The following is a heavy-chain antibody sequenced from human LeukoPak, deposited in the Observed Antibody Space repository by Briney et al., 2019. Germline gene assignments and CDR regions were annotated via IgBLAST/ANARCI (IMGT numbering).Heavy chain of an antibody. CDR3: ARDGSGWSNWFDP. CDR2: ISTSSSYI. Sequence: GGSLRLSCAASGFTFSSYAMSWVRQAPGKGLEWVSPISTSSSYIYYADSVKGRFTISRDNAKNSLFLQMDSLRAEDTAVYYCARDGSGWSNWFDPWGQGTLVTVSS. J-gene: IGHJ5*02. CDR1: GFTFSSYA. V-gene: IGHV3-21*01. D-gene: IGHD6-19*01.